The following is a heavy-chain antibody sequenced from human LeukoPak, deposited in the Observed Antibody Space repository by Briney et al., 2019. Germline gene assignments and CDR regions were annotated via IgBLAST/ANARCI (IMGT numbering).Heavy chain of an antibody. J-gene: IGHJ6*02. V-gene: IGHV4-59*08. D-gene: IGHD2-15*01. CDR1: GGSISGYY. CDR3: ASSYCSGGSCPYGMDV. Sequence: PSETLSLTRTVSGGSISGYYWSWIRQPPGKGLEWIGYIYYSGSTNYNPSLKSRVTISVDTSKNQFSLKLSSVTAADTAVYYCASSYCSGGSCPYGMDVWGQGTTVTVSS. CDR2: IYYSGST.